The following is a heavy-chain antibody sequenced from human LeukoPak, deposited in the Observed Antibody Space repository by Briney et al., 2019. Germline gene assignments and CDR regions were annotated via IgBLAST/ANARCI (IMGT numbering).Heavy chain of an antibody. D-gene: IGHD3-22*01. CDR1: GYTFIDYY. CDR3: AREYYDSSGTKYAFDI. V-gene: IGHV1-2*02. CDR2: IDPHSGGT. J-gene: IGHJ3*02. Sequence: ASVKVSCKASGYTFIDYYIHWVRQAPGQGLEWMGCIDPHSGGTKYAQKLQGGGTMTRDTSISTAYMELTRLRSDDTAMFYCAREYYDSSGTKYAFDIWGQGTMVTVSS.